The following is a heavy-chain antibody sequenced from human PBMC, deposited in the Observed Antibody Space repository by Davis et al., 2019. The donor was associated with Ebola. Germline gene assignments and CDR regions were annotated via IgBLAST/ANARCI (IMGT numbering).Heavy chain of an antibody. J-gene: IGHJ4*02. Sequence: PGGSLRLSCAASGFTFSSYEMNRVRQAPGKGLEWVAYIDSGGSGIYYADSVKGRFTISRDNAKNSLHLQMDSLRAEDTAVYYCAREAAHCGGDCHDYWGQGTLVTVSS. CDR3: AREAAHCGGDCHDY. CDR1: GFTFSSYE. V-gene: IGHV3-48*03. D-gene: IGHD2-21*01. CDR2: IDSGGSGI.